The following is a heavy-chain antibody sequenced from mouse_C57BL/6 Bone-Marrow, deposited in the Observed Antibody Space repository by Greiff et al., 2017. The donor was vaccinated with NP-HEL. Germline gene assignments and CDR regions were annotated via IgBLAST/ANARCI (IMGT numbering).Heavy chain of an antibody. V-gene: IGHV2-9*01. J-gene: IGHJ4*01. CDR3: GERGVNVGDMDY. Sequence: VKLVESGPGLVAPSPSLSISCTVSGFSLTSYGVDWVRQPPGKGLEWLGVIWGGGSTNYNSALMSRLSISKDNSKSEVFLKMNSLQEDDTAMYCCGERGVNVGDMDYWGQGTAVTVAS. CDR2: IWGGGST. CDR1: GFSLTSYG.